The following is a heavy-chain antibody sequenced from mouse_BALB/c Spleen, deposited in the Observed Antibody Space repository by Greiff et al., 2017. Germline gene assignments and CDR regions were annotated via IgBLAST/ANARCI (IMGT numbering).Heavy chain of an antibody. Sequence: EVKLVESGGGLVQPGGSLRLSCATSGFTFTDYYMSWVRQPPGKALEWLGFIRNKANGYTTEYSASVKGRFTISRDNSQSILYLQMNTLRAEDSATYYCARDKPDQYYFDYWGQGTTLTVSS. CDR2: IRNKANGYTT. CDR3: ARDKPDQYYFDY. CDR1: GFTFTDYY. J-gene: IGHJ2*01. V-gene: IGHV7-3*02.